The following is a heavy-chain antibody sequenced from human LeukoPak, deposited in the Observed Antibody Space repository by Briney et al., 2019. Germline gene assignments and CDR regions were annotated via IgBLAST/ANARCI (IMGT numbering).Heavy chain of an antibody. D-gene: IGHD1-1*01. CDR1: GGSISSGGYY. CDR3: ARDKTTGTTKDAFDI. J-gene: IGHJ3*02. CDR2: IYYSGST. V-gene: IGHV4-31*03. Sequence: SETLSLTCTVSGGSISSGGYYWSWIRQHPGKGLEWIGYIYYSGSTYYNPSLKSRVTISVDTSKNQFSLKLSSVTAADTAVYYCARDKTTGTTKDAFDIWGQGTMVTVSS.